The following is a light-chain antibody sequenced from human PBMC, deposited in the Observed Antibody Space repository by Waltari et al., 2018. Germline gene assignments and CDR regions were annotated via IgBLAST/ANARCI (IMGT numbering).Light chain of an antibody. V-gene: IGKV1-39*01. CDR3: QQSSSSLLA. J-gene: IGKJ4*01. CDR2: VAS. Sequence: DIQMTQSPSSLAASVGDRVTITCRASQSINNYLNWYQQKPGKAPKLLFYVASNWESGVPSRFSGSGSGADFTLTISSLQPEDFATYFCQQSSSSLLAFGGGTKVEIK. CDR1: QSINNY.